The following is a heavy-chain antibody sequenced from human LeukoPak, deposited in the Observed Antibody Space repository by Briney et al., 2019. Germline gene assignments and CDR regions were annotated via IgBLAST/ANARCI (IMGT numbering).Heavy chain of an antibody. CDR1: GGSISSGGYY. Sequence: PSQTLSLTCTVSGGSISSGGYYWSWIRQPPGKGLEWIGYIYHSGSTYYNPSLKSRVTISVDTSKNQFSLKLSSVTAADTAVYYCASRLWFGELDYYYGMDVWGQGTTVTVSS. CDR2: IYHSGST. J-gene: IGHJ6*02. D-gene: IGHD3-10*01. CDR3: ASRLWFGELDYYYGMDV. V-gene: IGHV4-30-2*01.